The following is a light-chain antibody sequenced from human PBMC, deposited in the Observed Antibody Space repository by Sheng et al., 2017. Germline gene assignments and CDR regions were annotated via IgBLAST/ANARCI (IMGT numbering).Light chain of an antibody. J-gene: IGLJ2*01. CDR3: QALDSSTSLV. Sequence: SYELTQPPSLSVSPGQTASITCSGDKLGDKYACWYQQKPGQSPVLVIYQDTKRASGIPQRFSGSNSGNTATLTISGTQAMDEADYYCQALDSSTSLVFGGGTKLTVL. CDR2: QDT. CDR1: KLGDKY. V-gene: IGLV3-1*01.